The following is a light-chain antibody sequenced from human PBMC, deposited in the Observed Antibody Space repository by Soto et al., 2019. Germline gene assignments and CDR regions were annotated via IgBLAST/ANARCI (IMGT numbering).Light chain of an antibody. CDR1: QSVSSN. CDR3: QQRSNWPLT. V-gene: IGKV3-15*01. CDR2: GAS. Sequence: EIVMTQSPVTLSVSPGERATVSCRASQSVSSNLAWYQQRPGQAPRLLMYGASTRATGIPARFSGSGSGTEFTLTISSLEPEDFAVYYCQQRSNWPLTFGGGTKVEIK. J-gene: IGKJ4*01.